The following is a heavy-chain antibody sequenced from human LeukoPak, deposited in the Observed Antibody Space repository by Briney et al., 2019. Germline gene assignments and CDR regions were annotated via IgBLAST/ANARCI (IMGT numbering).Heavy chain of an antibody. CDR3: ARVNPSVHYDFWSGYPRPSKQIDY. CDR1: GGSISGGDYY. V-gene: IGHV4-30-4*01. J-gene: IGHJ4*02. Sequence: SQTLSLTCTVSGGSISGGDYYWSWIRQPPGKGLEWIGYIYYSGSTYYNPSLKSRVTISVDTSKNQFSLKLSSVTAADTAVYYCARVNPSVHYDFWSGYPRPSKQIDYWGQGTLVTVSS. D-gene: IGHD3-3*01. CDR2: IYYSGST.